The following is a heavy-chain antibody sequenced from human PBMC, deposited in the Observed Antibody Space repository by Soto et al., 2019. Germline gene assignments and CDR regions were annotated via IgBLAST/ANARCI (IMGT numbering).Heavy chain of an antibody. CDR1: GFAFDNG. V-gene: IGHV3-23*05. Sequence: XESLSLSCAASGFAFDNGITWFRQAPGKGLEWISTVDYSGNSQHYADSVKGRFTISRDKSRDTIALQMSNLRAEDTALYYCVSWVTAHFDNWGQGTLVTVS. D-gene: IGHD2-21*02. CDR3: VSWVTAHFDN. CDR2: VDYSGNSQ. J-gene: IGHJ4*02.